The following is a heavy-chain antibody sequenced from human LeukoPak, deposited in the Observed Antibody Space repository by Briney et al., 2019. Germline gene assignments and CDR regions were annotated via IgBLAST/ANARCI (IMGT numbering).Heavy chain of an antibody. CDR3: ARDQQLAPYYYYYYMDV. V-gene: IGHV1-46*01. Sequence: ASVKVSCKASGYTFTSYYTHWVRQAPGQGLEWMGIINPSGGSTSYAQKFQGRVTMTRDMSTSTVYMELSSLRSEDTAVYYCARDQQLAPYYYYYYMDVWGKGTTVTVSS. J-gene: IGHJ6*03. CDR2: INPSGGST. CDR1: GYTFTSYY. D-gene: IGHD6-13*01.